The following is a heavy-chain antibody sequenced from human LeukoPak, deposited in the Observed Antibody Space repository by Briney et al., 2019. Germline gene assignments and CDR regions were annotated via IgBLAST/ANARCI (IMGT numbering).Heavy chain of an antibody. CDR2: ISYDGKHK. J-gene: IGHJ3*02. D-gene: IGHD6-19*01. V-gene: IGHV3-30*18. Sequence: GRSLRLSCAASGFTFSSSAMHWVRQPPGKGLEWVAVISYDGKHKYFADSVKGRFTISRDNSRNTLYLQLNSLKADDTAVYYCAKDRGWGTAFDIWGQGTMVTVSS. CDR1: GFTFSSSA. CDR3: AKDRGWGTAFDI.